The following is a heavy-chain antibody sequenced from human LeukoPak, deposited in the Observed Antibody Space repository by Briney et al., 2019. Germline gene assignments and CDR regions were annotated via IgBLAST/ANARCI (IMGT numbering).Heavy chain of an antibody. CDR2: INPSGGST. CDR1: GYTFTSYY. V-gene: IGHV1-46*01. D-gene: IGHD6-19*01. J-gene: IGHJ4*02. Sequence: ASVKVSCKASGYTFTSYYMHRVRQAPGQGLEWVGIINPSGGSTSYAQKFQVRVTMTRDTSTSTVYMELSSLRSEDTAVYYCARARAGAGLDYWGQGTLVTVSS. CDR3: ARARAGAGLDY.